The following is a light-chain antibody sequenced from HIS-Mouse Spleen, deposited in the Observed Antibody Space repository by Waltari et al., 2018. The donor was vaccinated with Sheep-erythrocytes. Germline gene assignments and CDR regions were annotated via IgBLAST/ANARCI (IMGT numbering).Light chain of an antibody. CDR1: AVPNKY. CDR3: YSTDSSGNHWV. CDR2: EDS. Sequence: SYELTQPPSVSVSPGQTARTTCSGHAVPNKYAYWYQQKEGQAPVLVIYEDSTRPSGIPERFSGSTSGTMATLTISGAQVEDEADYYCYSTDSSGNHWVFGGGTKLTVL. J-gene: IGLJ3*02. V-gene: IGLV3-10*01.